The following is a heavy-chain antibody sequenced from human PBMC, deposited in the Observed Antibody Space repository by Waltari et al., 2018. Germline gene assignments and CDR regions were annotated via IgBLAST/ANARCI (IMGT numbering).Heavy chain of an antibody. J-gene: IGHJ4*02. CDR2: ISGSGGST. V-gene: IGHV3-23*01. CDR1: GFTFSSYA. Sequence: EVQLLESGGGLVQPGGSLRLSCAASGFTFSSYAMSWVRQAPGKGLEWDSAISGSGGSTYYADSVKGRFTISRDNAKNTLYLQMNSRRAEDTAVYYCAKSYSSSWYTFDYWGQGTLVTVSS. D-gene: IGHD6-13*01. CDR3: AKSYSSSWYTFDY.